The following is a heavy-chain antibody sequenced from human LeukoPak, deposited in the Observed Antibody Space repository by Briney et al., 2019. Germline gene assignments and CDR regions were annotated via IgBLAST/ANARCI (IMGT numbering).Heavy chain of an antibody. J-gene: IGHJ4*02. CDR2: IKQDGSEK. V-gene: IGHV3-7*01. CDR3: ARVLSMVRGVILDY. CDR1: GFTFSSYW. Sequence: GGSLRLSCAASGFTFSSYWMSWVRQAPGKGLEWVANIKQDGSEKYYVDSVKGRFTISRDNAKNSLYLQMNSLRAEDTAVYYCARVLSMVRGVILDYWGQGTLVTVS. D-gene: IGHD3-10*01.